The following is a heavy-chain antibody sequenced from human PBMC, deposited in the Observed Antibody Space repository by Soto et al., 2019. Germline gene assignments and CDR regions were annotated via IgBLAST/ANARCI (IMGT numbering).Heavy chain of an antibody. D-gene: IGHD3-10*01. CDR1: GDTFSNYG. Sequence: QVQLVQSGDEVKKSGASVKVSCKASGDTFSNYGISWLRQAPGQGLEWMGWISGYNGLTAYAQNVQGRVTMTIDTPTRTVFMELTSLRSNDTAVYYCARDEGIRGFDSWGQGTLVTVSS. CDR3: ARDEGIRGFDS. V-gene: IGHV1-18*04. CDR2: ISGYNGLT. J-gene: IGHJ4*02.